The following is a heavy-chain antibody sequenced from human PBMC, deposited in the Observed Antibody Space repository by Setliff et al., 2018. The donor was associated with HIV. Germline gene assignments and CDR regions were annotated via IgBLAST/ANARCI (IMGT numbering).Heavy chain of an antibody. D-gene: IGHD3-3*01. CDR3: ARPSFGVGGGSMFDS. J-gene: IGHJ4*02. CDR1: GVSTSSTSHY. V-gene: IGHV4-39*02. CDR2: IFYTGST. Sequence: SETLSLTCTVSGVSTSSTSHYWGWIRQPPGKGLEWIGYIFYTGSTYYSPSLKSRVTISVDTSKNHFSLKLNSVTAADTAVYYCARPSFGVGGGSMFDSWGQGIVVTVSS.